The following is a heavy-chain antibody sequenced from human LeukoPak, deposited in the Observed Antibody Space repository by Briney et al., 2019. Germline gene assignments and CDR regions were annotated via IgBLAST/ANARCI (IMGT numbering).Heavy chain of an antibody. Sequence: ASVKVSCKASGYTFSGYYIHWVRQAPGHGLEWMGWVNPNSADADYAQNFQGRVTMTRDTSINTAYMELSRLTSDDTALYYCAKTRMRLEMATTSFDSWGQGTLVTVSS. CDR2: VNPNSADA. V-gene: IGHV1-2*02. D-gene: IGHD5-24*01. CDR1: GYTFSGYY. J-gene: IGHJ4*02. CDR3: AKTRMRLEMATTSFDS.